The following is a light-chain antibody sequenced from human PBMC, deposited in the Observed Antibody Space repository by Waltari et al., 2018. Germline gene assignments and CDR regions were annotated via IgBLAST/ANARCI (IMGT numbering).Light chain of an antibody. CDR1: QADDKY. CDR2: QDN. Sequence: SYELTQPLSVSVSPGQTVSITCAGTQADDKYTCWYQQKTGQSPVVVIYQDNKRPSGIPERFSGSNSGNTATLTISGTQAVDEADYYCQAWDSSIEVFGGGTKLTVL. CDR3: QAWDSSIEV. V-gene: IGLV3-1*01. J-gene: IGLJ2*01.